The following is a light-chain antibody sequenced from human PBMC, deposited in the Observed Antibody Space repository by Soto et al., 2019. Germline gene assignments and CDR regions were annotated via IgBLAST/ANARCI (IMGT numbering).Light chain of an antibody. Sequence: EIVLTQSPATLSLSPGERATLSCRASQSVNSYLAWYQQKPGQAPRLLIYDATSRATGIPARFSGSGSGTDFTLTISSLEPEYFAVYYCQQRSKWPVTFGGGTKVEIK. CDR2: DAT. J-gene: IGKJ4*01. CDR3: QQRSKWPVT. CDR1: QSVNSY. V-gene: IGKV3-11*01.